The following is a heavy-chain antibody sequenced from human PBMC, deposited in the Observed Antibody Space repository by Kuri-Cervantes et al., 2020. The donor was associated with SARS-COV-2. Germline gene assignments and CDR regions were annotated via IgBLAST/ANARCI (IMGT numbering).Heavy chain of an antibody. J-gene: IGHJ6*02. CDR2: IYYSGST. D-gene: IGHD2-21*02. Sequence: SCTVSGGPISSGDYYWSWIRQPPGKGLEWIGYIYYSGSTYYNPSLKSRVTISVDTSKNQFSLKLSSVTAADTAVYYCARDPSVTFGMDVWGQGTTVTVSS. CDR1: GGPISSGDYY. CDR3: ARDPSVTFGMDV. V-gene: IGHV4-30-4*01.